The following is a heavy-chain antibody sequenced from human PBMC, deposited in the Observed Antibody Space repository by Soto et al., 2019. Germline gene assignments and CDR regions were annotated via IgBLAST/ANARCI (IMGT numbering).Heavy chain of an antibody. CDR3: ARGIATGQRDP. D-gene: IGHD2-15*01. Sequence: QVQLVQSGAEVKKPGASVKISCKASGYTFTRYTMNWVRQAPGQRLEWMGWNNPANVNTKSSQKFQDRVIITRDTSASTAYMDLSSLRSEDTAVYYCARGIATGQRDPWGQGTLVTVSS. J-gene: IGHJ5*02. CDR1: GYTFTRYT. CDR2: NNPANVNT. V-gene: IGHV1-3*01.